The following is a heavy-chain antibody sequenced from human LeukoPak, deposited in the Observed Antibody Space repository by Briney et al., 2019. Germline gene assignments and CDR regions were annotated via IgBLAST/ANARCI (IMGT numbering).Heavy chain of an antibody. J-gene: IGHJ6*03. CDR1: GGSISSYY. CDR2: IYYSEST. CDR3: ARFWYYYYYMDV. Sequence: NPSETLSLTCTVSGGSISSYYWSWIRQPPGKGLEWIGYIYYSESTNYNPSLKSRVTISVDTSKNQFSLKLSSVTAADTAVYYCARFWYYYYYMDVWGKGTTVTVSS. D-gene: IGHD3-3*01. V-gene: IGHV4-59*08.